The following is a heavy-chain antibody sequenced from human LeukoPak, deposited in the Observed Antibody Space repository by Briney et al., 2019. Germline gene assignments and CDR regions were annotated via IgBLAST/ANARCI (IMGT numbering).Heavy chain of an antibody. CDR1: GYTFTGYY. Sequence: ASVKVSCKASGYTFTGYYMHWVRQAPGQGLEWMGWINPNSGGTNYAQKFQGRVTMTRDTSISTAYMELSRLRCDDSAVYYCASRRPYSSSSFDYWGQGTLVTVSS. CDR3: ASRRPYSSSSFDY. CDR2: INPNSGGT. D-gene: IGHD6-13*01. J-gene: IGHJ4*02. V-gene: IGHV1-2*02.